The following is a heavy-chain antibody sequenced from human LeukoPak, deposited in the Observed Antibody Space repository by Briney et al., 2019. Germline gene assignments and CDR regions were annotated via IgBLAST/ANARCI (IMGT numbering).Heavy chain of an antibody. Sequence: GGSLRLSCAASGFTVSDYAMTWVRQAPGKGLEWVSSISASGVMTYYADSVKGRFTISRDNSKNTLYLQMNSLRAEDTAVYYCAKQIEEYYDILTGYYLSDYWGQGTLVTVSS. CDR1: GFTVSDYA. J-gene: IGHJ4*02. CDR3: AKQIEEYYDILTGYYLSDY. V-gene: IGHV3-23*01. D-gene: IGHD3-9*01. CDR2: ISASGVMT.